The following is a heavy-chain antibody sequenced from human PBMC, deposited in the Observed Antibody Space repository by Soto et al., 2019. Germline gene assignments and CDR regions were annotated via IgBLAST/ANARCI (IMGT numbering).Heavy chain of an antibody. J-gene: IGHJ4*02. CDR3: ARRLTGYFDY. Sequence: PSETLSLTCTVSGDSISSGVYYWGWIRQPPGKGLEWIGSINYSGSTHYNPALKSRGTMFVDTSKNQVSLKVRSVTAADKDVYKWARRLTGYFDYGGQGTLVTVSS. CDR2: INYSGST. V-gene: IGHV4-39*01. CDR1: GDSISSGVYY. D-gene: IGHD2-8*02.